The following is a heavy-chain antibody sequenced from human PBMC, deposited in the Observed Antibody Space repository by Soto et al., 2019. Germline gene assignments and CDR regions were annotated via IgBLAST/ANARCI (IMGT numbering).Heavy chain of an antibody. V-gene: IGHV4-59*01. D-gene: IGHD3-10*01. CDR1: GGSIRSYY. CDR2: INYSGST. CDR3: ARLHGSGGGYYYYGMDV. J-gene: IGHJ6*02. Sequence: PSETLSLTCTVSGGSIRSYYWSWIRQPPGKGLEWIGYINYSGSTNYNPSLKSRVTISVDTSKNQFSLKLSSVTAADTAVYYCARLHGSGGGYYYYGMDVWGQGTTVTVSS.